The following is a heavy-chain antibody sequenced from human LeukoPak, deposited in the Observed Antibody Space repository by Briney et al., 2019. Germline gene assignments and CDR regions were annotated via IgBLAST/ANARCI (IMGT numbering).Heavy chain of an antibody. V-gene: IGHV4-34*01. J-gene: IGHJ1*01. CDR2: ISQFGST. Sequence: ASETLSLTCDVLGGPFSGYYWSWIRQPPGRRLEWIGEISQFGSTDYNPSLKSRVTISVDTSKNQFSLKLSSVTAADTAVYYCARGRGYFDWLLYPFQHWGQGTLVTVSS. CDR1: GGPFSGYY. D-gene: IGHD3-9*01. CDR3: ARGRGYFDWLLYPFQH.